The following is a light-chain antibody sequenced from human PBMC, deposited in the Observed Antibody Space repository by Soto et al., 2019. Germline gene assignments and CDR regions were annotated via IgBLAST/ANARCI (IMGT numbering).Light chain of an antibody. CDR3: QQRSNWPPWT. V-gene: IGKV3-11*01. Sequence: EIVLTQSPATLSSSPGDRVTLSCRASQYINTRLAWYQHRPGQAPRLLIYQTSLRAAGIPSRFSGSGSGTAFTLTISNLEPEDFAVYFCQQRSNWPPWTFGQGTKVDI. CDR2: QTS. J-gene: IGKJ1*01. CDR1: QYINTR.